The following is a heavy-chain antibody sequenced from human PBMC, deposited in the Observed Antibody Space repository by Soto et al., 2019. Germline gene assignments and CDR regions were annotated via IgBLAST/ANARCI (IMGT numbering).Heavy chain of an antibody. D-gene: IGHD3-22*01. CDR2: IYYSGST. V-gene: IGHV4-59*01. CDR1: GGSISSYY. CDR3: AREISMSSYHDSSGYYYNWFDP. Sequence: SETLSLTCTVSGGSISSYYWSWIRQPPGKGLEWIGYIYYSGSTNYNPSLKSRVTISVDTSKNQFSLKLSSVTAADTAVYYCAREISMSSYHDSSGYYYNWFDPWGQGTLVTVSS. J-gene: IGHJ5*02.